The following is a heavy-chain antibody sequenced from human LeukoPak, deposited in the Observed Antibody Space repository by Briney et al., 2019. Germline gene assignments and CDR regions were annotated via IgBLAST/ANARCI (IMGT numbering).Heavy chain of an antibody. CDR2: INPVSGGT. CDR1: GYTFTGYY. V-gene: IGHV1-2*02. CDR3: AGDLSRYEISSHYIVPGSMAY. D-gene: IGHD3-10*02. Sequence: GASVKVSCKASGYTFTGYYMHWVRQAPGQGLEWMGWINPVSGGTDYAQKFQGRVTVTTDTSVNTVYMELSRLRSDDTAIYYCAGDLSRYEISSHYIVPGSMAYWGQGTLVTVSS. J-gene: IGHJ4*02.